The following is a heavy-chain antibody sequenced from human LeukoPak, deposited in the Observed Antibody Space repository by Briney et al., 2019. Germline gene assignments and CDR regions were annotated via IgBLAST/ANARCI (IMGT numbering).Heavy chain of an antibody. CDR2: ISASGDTI. CDR3: ARDPSWKILSHFDY. J-gene: IGHJ4*02. CDR1: GFTFRGYY. V-gene: IGHV3-11*04. Sequence: PGGSLRLSCTASGFTFRGYYMTWIRQAPGKGLEWVSYISASGDTIYYGDSVKGRFTVSRDNAKNSLFLDMNTLKAEDTAVYYCARDPSWKILSHFDYWGQGTLVTVSS. D-gene: IGHD1-1*01.